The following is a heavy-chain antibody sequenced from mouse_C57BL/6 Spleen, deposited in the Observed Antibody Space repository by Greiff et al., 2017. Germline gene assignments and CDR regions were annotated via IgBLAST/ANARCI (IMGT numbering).Heavy chain of an antibody. CDR3: ARSDDYYGSSGGY. Sequence: QVHVKQPGAELVKPGASVKLSCKASGYTFTSYWMHWVKQRPGRGLEWIGRIDPNSGGTKYNEKFKSKATLTVDKPSSTAYMQLSSLTSEDSAVYYCARSDDYYGSSGGYWGQGTTLTVSS. CDR1: GYTFTSYW. CDR2: IDPNSGGT. D-gene: IGHD1-1*01. J-gene: IGHJ2*01. V-gene: IGHV1-72*01.